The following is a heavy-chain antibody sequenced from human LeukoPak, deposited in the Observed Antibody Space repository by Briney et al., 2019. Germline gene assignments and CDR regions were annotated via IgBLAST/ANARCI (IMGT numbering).Heavy chain of an antibody. CDR3: AXGLDXYGTFDY. Sequence: PSGTLSLTCTVSGGSISSYYWTWIRQPAGKGLEWIGRIYASGTSNYNPSLKSRVTISADKSKNQFSLRLSSVTAADTPVYYCAXGLDXYGTFDYWGQGTLVTVSS. CDR2: IYASGTS. D-gene: IGHD5-24*01. V-gene: IGHV4-4*07. CDR1: GGSISSYY. J-gene: IGHJ4*02.